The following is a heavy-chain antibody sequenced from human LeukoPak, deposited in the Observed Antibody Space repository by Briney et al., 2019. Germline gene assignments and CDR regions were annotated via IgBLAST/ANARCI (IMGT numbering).Heavy chain of an antibody. Sequence: ASVKVSCKASGYTFTSYDINWVRQATGQGLEWMGWMNPNSGNTGYAQKFQGRVTMTRNTSISTAYMELSSLRSEDTAVYYCAREGYCSSSGLFAKYYYYYYGMDVWGQGTTVTVSS. CDR2: MNPNSGNT. CDR1: GYTFTSYD. D-gene: IGHD6-6*01. J-gene: IGHJ6*02. CDR3: AREGYCSSSGLFAKYYYYYYGMDV. V-gene: IGHV1-8*01.